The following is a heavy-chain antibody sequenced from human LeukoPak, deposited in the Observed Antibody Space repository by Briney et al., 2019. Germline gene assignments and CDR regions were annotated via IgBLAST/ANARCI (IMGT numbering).Heavy chain of an antibody. CDR1: GYTFTTYA. V-gene: IGHV7-4-1*02. J-gene: IGHJ4*02. CDR3: ASSYCSGGHCYPQQTVYYFDF. Sequence: ASVKVSCKASGYTFTTYAMNWVRQAPGQGLEWMGWINTNTGNPTYAQGFTGRFVFSLDTSVSTAYLQISSLKAEDTVVYCCASSYCSGGHCYPQQTVYYFDFWGQRTLVTVSS. D-gene: IGHD2-15*01. CDR2: INTNTGNP.